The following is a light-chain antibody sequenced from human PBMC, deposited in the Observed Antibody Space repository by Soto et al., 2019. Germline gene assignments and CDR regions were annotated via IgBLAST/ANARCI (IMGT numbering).Light chain of an antibody. Sequence: EIVLTQSPGTLSLSPGERATHSCRASQSVSSSYLAWYQQKPGQAPRLLIYGASSRATGIPDRFSGSGSGTDFTLTISRLEPEDFAVYYCQKYGSSPQAFGQGTKVEIK. J-gene: IGKJ1*01. V-gene: IGKV3-20*01. CDR1: QSVSSSY. CDR2: GAS. CDR3: QKYGSSPQA.